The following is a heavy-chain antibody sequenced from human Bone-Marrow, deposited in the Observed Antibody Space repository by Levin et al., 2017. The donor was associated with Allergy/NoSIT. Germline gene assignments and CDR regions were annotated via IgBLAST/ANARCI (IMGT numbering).Heavy chain of an antibody. CDR2: INHSGST. V-gene: IGHV4-34*01. D-gene: IGHD3-3*01. CDR3: ARGRPLLYYDYSSGYYTSFDY. CDR1: GGSFSDYY. J-gene: IGHJ4*02. Sequence: SCAVYGGSFSDYYWTWIRQPPGKGLEWIGEINHSGSTTYNPSLKSRVTISVDTSKDQFSLKLNSVTAADTAVYYCARGRPLLYYDYSSGYYTSFDYWGQGSLVTVSS.